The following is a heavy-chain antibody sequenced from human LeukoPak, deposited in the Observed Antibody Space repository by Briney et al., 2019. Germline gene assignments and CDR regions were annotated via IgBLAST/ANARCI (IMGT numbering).Heavy chain of an antibody. CDR3: ARLTADGRLYFVD. Sequence: GSLRLFCAASGFTVNSNYLSWVRQAPGKGLEWVSTLYNTGNTYYANSVKGRFSISRDNSKNTLFLQMNSLRAEDTAVYYCARLTADGRLYFVDWGPGTLVTVSS. V-gene: IGHV3-53*01. J-gene: IGHJ4*02. D-gene: IGHD6-13*01. CDR2: LYNTGNT. CDR1: GFTVNSNY.